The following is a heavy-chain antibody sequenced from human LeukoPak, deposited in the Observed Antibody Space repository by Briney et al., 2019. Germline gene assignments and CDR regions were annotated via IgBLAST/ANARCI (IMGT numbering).Heavy chain of an antibody. V-gene: IGHV3-23*01. J-gene: IGHJ5*02. CDR2: ISGSGDTT. D-gene: IGHD1-7*01. CDR1: GFTFSSYA. Sequence: QTGGSLRLSCAASGFTFSSYAMTWVRQAPGEGLEWVSAISGSGDTTYYTDSVKGRFTISRDNSKSMLFLQMNSLRAEDTAVYYCGLELPPNWFDPWGQGTLVTVSS. CDR3: GLELPPNWFDP.